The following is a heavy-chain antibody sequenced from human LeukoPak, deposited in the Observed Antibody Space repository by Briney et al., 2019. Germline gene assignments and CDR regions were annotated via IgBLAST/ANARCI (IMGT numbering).Heavy chain of an antibody. Sequence: GGSLRLSCAASGFTFSSYGMYWVRQAPGKGLEWVAVISYDGSNKYYADSVKGRFTISRDNSKNTLYLQMNSLRAEDTAVYYCAKILPDTVTANYWGQGTLVTVSS. CDR1: GFTFSSYG. D-gene: IGHD4-11*01. CDR2: ISYDGSNK. CDR3: AKILPDTVTANY. V-gene: IGHV3-30*18. J-gene: IGHJ4*02.